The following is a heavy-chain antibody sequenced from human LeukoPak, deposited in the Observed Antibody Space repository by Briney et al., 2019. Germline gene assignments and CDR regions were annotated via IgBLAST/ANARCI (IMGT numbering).Heavy chain of an antibody. J-gene: IGHJ4*02. Sequence: GGSLRLSCAASGFTFSSYWMHWVRQAPGKGLVWVSHINSDGSSTTYANSVKGRFTISRDNAKNTLYLQMNSLRAEDTAVYYCARRAYSSSSPPFDYWGQGTLVTVSS. V-gene: IGHV3-74*01. CDR2: INSDGSST. D-gene: IGHD6-6*01. CDR1: GFTFSSYW. CDR3: ARRAYSSSSPPFDY.